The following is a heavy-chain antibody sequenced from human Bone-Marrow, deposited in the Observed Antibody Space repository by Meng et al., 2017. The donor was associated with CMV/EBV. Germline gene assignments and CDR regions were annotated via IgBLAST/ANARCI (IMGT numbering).Heavy chain of an antibody. D-gene: IGHD3-10*01. J-gene: IGHJ6*02. CDR1: GFTFSSYA. CDR2: IRYDGSKE. Sequence: GESLKISCAASGFTFSSYAMPWVRQAPGKGLEWVAFIRYDGSKEDYGDSVQGRLTISRDNSKNTLYLQMNSLRADDTALYYCAKDSGGEGDMDVWGQGTTVTVSS. V-gene: IGHV3-30*02. CDR3: AKDSGGEGDMDV.